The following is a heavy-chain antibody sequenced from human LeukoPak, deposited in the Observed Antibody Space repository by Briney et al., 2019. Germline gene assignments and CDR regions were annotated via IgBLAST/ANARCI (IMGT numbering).Heavy chain of an antibody. CDR2: INPSGGST. CDR1: GYTFTSYY. J-gene: IGHJ5*02. D-gene: IGHD6-6*01. V-gene: IGHV1-46*01. CDR3: ARGRPSIAASFDP. Sequence: GASVKVSCKASGYTFTSYYMHWVPQAPGQGLEWMGIINPSGGSTSYAQKFQGRVTMTRDMSTSTVYMELSSLRSEDTAVYYCARGRPSIAASFDPWGQGTLVTVSS.